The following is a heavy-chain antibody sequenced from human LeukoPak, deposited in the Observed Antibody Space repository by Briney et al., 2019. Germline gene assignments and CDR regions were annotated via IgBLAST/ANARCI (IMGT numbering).Heavy chain of an antibody. CDR1: GYTLTELS. CDR3: ATVSVDTAGNWFDP. CDR2: FDPEDGET. Sequence: ASVKVSCKVSGYTLTELSMHWVRQAPGEGLEWMGGFDPEDGETIYAQKFQGRVTMTEDTSTDTAYMELSSLRSEDTAVYYCATVSVDTAGNWFDPWGQGTLVTVSS. V-gene: IGHV1-24*01. D-gene: IGHD5-18*01. J-gene: IGHJ5*02.